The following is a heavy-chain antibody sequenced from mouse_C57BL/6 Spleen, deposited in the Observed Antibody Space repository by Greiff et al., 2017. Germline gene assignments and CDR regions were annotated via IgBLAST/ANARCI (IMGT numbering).Heavy chain of an antibody. CDR3: ARQRAYGSSPYAMDY. J-gene: IGHJ4*01. Sequence: EVHLVESGGDLVKPGGSLKLSCAASGFTFSSYGMSWVRQTPDKRLEWVATISSGGSYTYYPDSVKGRFTISRDNAKHTLYLQMSSLKSEDTAMYYCARQRAYGSSPYAMDYWGQGTSVTVSS. D-gene: IGHD1-1*01. CDR1: GFTFSSYG. CDR2: ISSGGSYT. V-gene: IGHV5-6*01.